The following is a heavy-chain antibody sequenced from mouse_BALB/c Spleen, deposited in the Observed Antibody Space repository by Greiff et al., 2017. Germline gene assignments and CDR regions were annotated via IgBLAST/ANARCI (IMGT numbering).Heavy chain of an antibody. CDR2: IYPGDGDT. Sequence: QVQLQQSGAELVRPGSSVKISCKASGYAFSSYWMNWVKQRPGQGLEWIGQIYPGDGDTNYNGKFEGKATLTADKSSSTAYMQLSSLTSEDSAVYFCAREEYGPYFDYWGQGTTLTVSS. V-gene: IGHV1-80*01. CDR1: GYAFSSYW. D-gene: IGHD1-2*01. J-gene: IGHJ2*01. CDR3: AREEYGPYFDY.